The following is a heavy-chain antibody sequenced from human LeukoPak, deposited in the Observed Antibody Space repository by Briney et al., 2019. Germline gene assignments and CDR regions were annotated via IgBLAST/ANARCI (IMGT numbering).Heavy chain of an antibody. CDR2: ISAYNGNT. CDR3: AREGAYCSSTSCHIQNWFDP. D-gene: IGHD2-2*01. Sequence: ASVKVSCKASGYTFTSYGISWVRQAPGQGLEWMGWISAYNGNTNYAQKLQGRVTMTTDTSTSTAYMELRSLRSDDTAVYYCAREGAYCSSTSCHIQNWFDPWGQGTLVTVS. CDR1: GYTFTSYG. J-gene: IGHJ5*02. V-gene: IGHV1-18*01.